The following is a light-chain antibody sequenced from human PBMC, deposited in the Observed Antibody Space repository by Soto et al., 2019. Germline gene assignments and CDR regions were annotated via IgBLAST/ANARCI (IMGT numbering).Light chain of an antibody. Sequence: DIQMTQSPSTLSAFVGDRVTITCRAGQTIITCLAWYQQKPGEAPKLLIYKASTLESGVPSRFTGSGTGTDFTLTISSLQPDDFATYYCQQYNSYPSTFGQGTKLEI. V-gene: IGKV1-5*03. CDR3: QQYNSYPST. CDR1: QTIITC. J-gene: IGKJ2*01. CDR2: KAS.